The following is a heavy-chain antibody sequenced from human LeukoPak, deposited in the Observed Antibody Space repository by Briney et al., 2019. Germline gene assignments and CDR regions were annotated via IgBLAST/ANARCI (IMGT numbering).Heavy chain of an antibody. V-gene: IGHV3-23*01. J-gene: IGHJ4*02. CDR3: AKGPNFGSWRAVHY. D-gene: IGHD3-10*01. CDR1: EFIFSIYD. Sequence: GGSLTLSCAASEFIFSIYDMSWVRQTLEKGVEWVSSLSREGDTFYADSVKGRFTISRDKFKNTLYLQMNSLRTDDTAIYYCAKGPNFGSWRAVHYWGQGSLVTVSS. CDR2: LSREGDT.